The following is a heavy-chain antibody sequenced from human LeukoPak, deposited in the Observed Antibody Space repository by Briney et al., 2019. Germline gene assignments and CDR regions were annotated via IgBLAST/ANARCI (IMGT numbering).Heavy chain of an antibody. D-gene: IGHD2-8*01. Sequence: GGSLRPSCAASGFTVSSNYMSWVRQAPGKGLEWVSVIYSGGSTYYADSVKGRFTISRDNSKNTLYLQMNSLRAEDTAVYYCARRGAHCTNGVCHPLYYFDYWGQGTLVTVSS. CDR3: ARRGAHCTNGVCHPLYYFDY. CDR1: GFTVSSNY. CDR2: IYSGGST. J-gene: IGHJ4*02. V-gene: IGHV3-53*01.